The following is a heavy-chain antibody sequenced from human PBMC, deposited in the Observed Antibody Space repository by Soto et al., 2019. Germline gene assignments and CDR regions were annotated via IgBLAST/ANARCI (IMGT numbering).Heavy chain of an antibody. Sequence: GGSLRLSCAASGFTFSDYYMSWIRQAPGKGLEWVSYISSSGSTIYYADSVKGRFTISRDNAKNSLYLQMNSLRAEDTAVYYCAREPPTYGGNSDGFDYWGQGTLVTVSS. J-gene: IGHJ4*02. V-gene: IGHV3-11*01. CDR1: GFTFSDYY. D-gene: IGHD4-17*01. CDR2: ISSSGSTI. CDR3: AREPPTYGGNSDGFDY.